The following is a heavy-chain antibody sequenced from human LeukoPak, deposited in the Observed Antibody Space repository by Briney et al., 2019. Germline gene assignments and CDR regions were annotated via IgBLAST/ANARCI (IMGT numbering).Heavy chain of an antibody. CDR2: MSGSGDSP. CDR1: GYTFSNYA. D-gene: IGHD6-13*01. Sequence: PGGSLRLSCEASGYTFSNYAMSWVRQPPGKTREWCSAMSGSGDSPYYADSVKGRFTISRDNSKNTLYLQMNSLRAEDTAKYHCAKAPGLYSSTWYVLAYWGQGTLVTASS. J-gene: IGHJ4*02. CDR3: AKAPGLYSSTWYVLAY. V-gene: IGHV3-23*01.